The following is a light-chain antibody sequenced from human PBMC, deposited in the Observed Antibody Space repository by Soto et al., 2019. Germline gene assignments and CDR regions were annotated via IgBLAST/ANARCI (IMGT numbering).Light chain of an antibody. Sequence: QSALTQPASVSGSPGQSITISCTGTSGDIGSYTYVSWYQQYPGKAPKLLISAVTNRPSGVSNRFSGSKSGNTASLTISGLQAEDEAHYYCSSYTTNSPPVVFGGGTKVTVL. CDR2: AVT. CDR3: SSYTTNSPPVV. V-gene: IGLV2-14*01. CDR1: SGDIGSYTY. J-gene: IGLJ2*01.